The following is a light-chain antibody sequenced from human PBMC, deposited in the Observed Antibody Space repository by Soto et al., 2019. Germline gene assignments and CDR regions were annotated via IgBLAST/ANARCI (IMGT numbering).Light chain of an antibody. J-gene: IGLJ2*01. CDR2: NVS. Sequence: QSALTQPASVSGSPGQSITISCTGTSSDIGGYNYVSWYQQNPGKAPKLMIYNVSNRPSGVSNRFSASKSGNTASLTISGLQAEDEADYYCSSYTSSTTPIFGGGTKLTVL. CDR1: SSDIGGYNY. CDR3: SSYTSSTTPI. V-gene: IGLV2-14*01.